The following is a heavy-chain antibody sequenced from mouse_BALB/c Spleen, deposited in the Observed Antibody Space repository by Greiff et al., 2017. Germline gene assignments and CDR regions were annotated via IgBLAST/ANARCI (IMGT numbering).Heavy chain of an antibody. J-gene: IGHJ1*01. Sequence: VQLQQSGAELVRPGALVKLSCKASGFNIKDYYMHWVKQRPEQGLEWIGWIDPENGNTIYDPKFQGKASITADTSSNTAYLQLSSLTSEDTAVYYCARSDYGSSDWYFDVWGAGTTVTVSS. CDR1: GFNIKDYY. CDR3: ARSDYGSSDWYFDV. CDR2: IDPENGNT. V-gene: IGHV14-1*02. D-gene: IGHD1-1*01.